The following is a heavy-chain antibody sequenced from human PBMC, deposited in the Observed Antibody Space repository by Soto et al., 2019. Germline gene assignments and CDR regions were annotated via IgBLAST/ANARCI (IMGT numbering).Heavy chain of an antibody. Sequence: QVQLVESGGGVVQPGRSLRLSCAASGFTFSSYAMHWVRQAPGKGLEWVAVISYDGSNKYYADSVKGRFTISRDNSKNTLYLQMNSLRAEDTAVYYCARMPPGSVGGYRTEGYWGQGTLVTVSS. J-gene: IGHJ4*02. CDR2: ISYDGSNK. V-gene: IGHV3-30-3*01. D-gene: IGHD5-12*01. CDR3: ARMPPGSVGGYRTEGY. CDR1: GFTFSSYA.